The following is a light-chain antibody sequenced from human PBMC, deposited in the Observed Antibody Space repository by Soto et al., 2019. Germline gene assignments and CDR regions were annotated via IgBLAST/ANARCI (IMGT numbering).Light chain of an antibody. CDR2: AAT. CDR3: QQFNVYPLT. J-gene: IGKJ4*01. V-gene: IGKV1-9*01. CDR1: QGINDY. Sequence: DIQLTQSPSFLSASVGDRVTITCRASQGINDYLAWYQQKPRKAPELLIYAATTLQSEVPSRFSSSASGTEFTLTISSLQPEDFATYYCQQFNVYPLTFGGGTKVEIK.